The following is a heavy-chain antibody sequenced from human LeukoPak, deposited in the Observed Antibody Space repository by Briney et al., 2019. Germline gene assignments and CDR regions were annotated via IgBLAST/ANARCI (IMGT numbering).Heavy chain of an antibody. Sequence: SGPALVKPPQPLTLTCTFSGFSLRTSGMCVSWIRQPPGKALEWLALIDWDDDKYYSTSLETRLTISKDTSKNQVVLTMTNMDPVYTATYYCARMESYSTSEFDYWGQGTLVTVSS. V-gene: IGHV2-70*01. CDR3: ARMESYSTSEFDY. D-gene: IGHD3-10*01. CDR1: GFSLRTSGMC. CDR2: IDWDDDK. J-gene: IGHJ4*02.